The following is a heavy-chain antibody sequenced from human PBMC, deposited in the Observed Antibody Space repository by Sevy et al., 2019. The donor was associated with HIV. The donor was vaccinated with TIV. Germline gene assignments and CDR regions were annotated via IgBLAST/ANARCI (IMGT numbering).Heavy chain of an antibody. Sequence: SETLSLTCTVSGGSISSGGYYWSWIRQHPGKGLEWIGYIYYSGSTYYNPSLKSRVTISVDTSKNQFSLKLSSVTAADTAVYYCARELNYYDSSGYYRGAFDIWGQGTMVTVSS. CDR1: GGSISSGGYY. CDR3: ARELNYYDSSGYYRGAFDI. V-gene: IGHV4-31*03. CDR2: IYYSGST. D-gene: IGHD3-22*01. J-gene: IGHJ3*02.